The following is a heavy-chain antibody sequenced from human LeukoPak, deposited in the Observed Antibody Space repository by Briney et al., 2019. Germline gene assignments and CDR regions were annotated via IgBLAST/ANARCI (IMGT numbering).Heavy chain of an antibody. CDR1: GGSISSSGYY. D-gene: IGHD3-3*01. Sequence: PSETLSLTCTVSGGSISSSGYYWSWIRKHPGKGLEWIGNINYNGSTNYNPSLKSRLSISLDTAKNQISLKLSSVTAADTAVYYCARDRHIAVFGVVPHRWFDPWGQGALVTVSS. CDR2: INYNGST. J-gene: IGHJ5*02. CDR3: ARDRHIAVFGVVPHRWFDP. V-gene: IGHV4-31*03.